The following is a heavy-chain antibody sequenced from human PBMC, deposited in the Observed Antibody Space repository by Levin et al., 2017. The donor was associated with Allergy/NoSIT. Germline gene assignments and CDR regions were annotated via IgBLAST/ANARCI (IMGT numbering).Heavy chain of an antibody. V-gene: IGHV4-4*07. D-gene: IGHD3-22*01. CDR3: ARDSYYYDPLGVGWADP. Sequence: SQTLSLTCTVSGGSISSYYWSWIRQPAGKGLEWIGRIYTSGSTNYNPSLKSRVTMSVDTSKNQFSLKLSSVTAADTAVYYCARDSYYYDPLGVGWADPWGQGTLVTVSS. J-gene: IGHJ5*02. CDR1: GGSISSYY. CDR2: IYTSGST.